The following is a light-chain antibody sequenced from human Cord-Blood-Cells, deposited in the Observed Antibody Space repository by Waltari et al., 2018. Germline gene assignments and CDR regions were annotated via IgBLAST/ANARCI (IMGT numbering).Light chain of an antibody. CDR2: GAS. Sequence: EIVLTQSPGTLSLSPGERATLSCRASQSVSSSYLAWYQQKPGQAPRLLIYGASSRATGIPDRFSDSGSGTDFTLTISRLEPEDFAVYYCQQYGSSPPTFGQGTKLEIK. CDR3: QQYGSSPPT. J-gene: IGKJ2*01. CDR1: QSVSSSY. V-gene: IGKV3-20*01.